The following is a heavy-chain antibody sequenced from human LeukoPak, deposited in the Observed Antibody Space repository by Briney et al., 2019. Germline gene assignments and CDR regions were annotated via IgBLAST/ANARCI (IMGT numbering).Heavy chain of an antibody. D-gene: IGHD5-12*01. Sequence: GGSLRLSCAASGFTVSSNYMSWVRQAPGKGLEWVSVIYSGGSTYYADSVKGRFTISRDNSKNTLCLQMNSLRAEDTAVYYCATYSGYAGWFDPWGQGTLVTVSS. CDR2: IYSGGST. CDR3: ATYSGYAGWFDP. V-gene: IGHV3-66*02. CDR1: GFTVSSNY. J-gene: IGHJ5*02.